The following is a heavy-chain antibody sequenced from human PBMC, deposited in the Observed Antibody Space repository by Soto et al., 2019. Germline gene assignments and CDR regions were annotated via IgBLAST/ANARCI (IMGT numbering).Heavy chain of an antibody. D-gene: IGHD3-10*01. CDR2: IKQDGSEK. CDR3: ARGSYYHPGRGDY. Sequence: GGSLRLSCAASGFTFSSYWMSWVRQAPGKGLEWVANIKQDGSEKYYVDSVKGRFTISRDNAKNSLYLQMNSLRAEDTAVYYCARGSYYHPGRGDYWGQGTLVTVSS. CDR1: GFTFSSYW. J-gene: IGHJ4*02. V-gene: IGHV3-7*01.